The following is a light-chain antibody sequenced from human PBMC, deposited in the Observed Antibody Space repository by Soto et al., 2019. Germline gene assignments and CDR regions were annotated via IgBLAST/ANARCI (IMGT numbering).Light chain of an antibody. CDR1: QSVLYSSDNKNY. J-gene: IGKJ3*01. Sequence: IVMTQSPDSLAVSLGERATINCKSSQSVLYSSDNKNYLAWYQQKPGQPPKLLIYWASTRESGVPDRFSGSGSGKDFTLTISSLQAEDVAVYYCQQYYSSPFTFGPGSKVDIK. CDR2: WAS. V-gene: IGKV4-1*01. CDR3: QQYYSSPFT.